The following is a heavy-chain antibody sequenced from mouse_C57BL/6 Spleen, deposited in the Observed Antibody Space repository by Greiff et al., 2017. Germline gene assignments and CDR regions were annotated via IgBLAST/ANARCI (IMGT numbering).Heavy chain of an antibody. J-gene: IGHJ1*03. CDR3: ARPGTRDWYFDV. CDR2: IDPSDSYT. Sequence: QVQLKQPGAELVMPGASVKLSCKASGYTFTSYWMHWVKQRPGQGLEWIGEIDPSDSYTNYNQKFKGKSTLTVDKSSSTAYMQLSSLTSEDSAVYYCARPGTRDWYFDVWGTGTTVTVSS. D-gene: IGHD4-1*01. V-gene: IGHV1-69*01. CDR1: GYTFTSYW.